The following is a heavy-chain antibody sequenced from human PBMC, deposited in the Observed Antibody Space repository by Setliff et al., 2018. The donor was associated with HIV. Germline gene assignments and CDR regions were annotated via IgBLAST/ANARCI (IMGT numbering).Heavy chain of an antibody. Sequence: SETLSLTCTVSGGSISSHYWSWIRQPPGKGLEWIGNIYYSGSTNYNPSLKSRVTISVDTSKNQFSLKVRSVTAADTAVYYCATRAIVVIPDYWGQGTLVTVSS. CDR3: ATRAIVVIPDY. J-gene: IGHJ4*02. CDR2: IYYSGST. V-gene: IGHV4-59*08. CDR1: GGSISSHY. D-gene: IGHD3-22*01.